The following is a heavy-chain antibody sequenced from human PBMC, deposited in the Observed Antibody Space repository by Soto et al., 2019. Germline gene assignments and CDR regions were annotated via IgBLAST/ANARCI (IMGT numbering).Heavy chain of an antibody. J-gene: IGHJ5*02. V-gene: IGHV4-4*07. CDR2: ISTSGNT. D-gene: IGHD3-16*01. CDR3: ARGGGVPALGDP. Sequence: QVQLEESGPGLVKPSETLSLICSVSGVSMRNSYWTWIRQSAGRGLEWIRRISTSGNTNYNPSLNSRLTMSVDTSKNQVSLKLTSVTAADTAVYYCARGGGVPALGDPWGQGTLVTVSS. CDR1: GVSMRNSY.